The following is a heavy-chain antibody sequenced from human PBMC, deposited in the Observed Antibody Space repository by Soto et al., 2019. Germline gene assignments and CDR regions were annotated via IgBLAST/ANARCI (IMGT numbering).Heavy chain of an antibody. CDR2: IYYSGST. Sequence: SETLSLTCTVSGGSISSYYWSWIRQPPGKGLEWIGYIYYSGSTNYNPSLKSRVTISVDTSKNQFSLKLSSVTAADTAVYYCARHGVYSCGWHVGYYQHWGQGTLVTVSS. CDR1: GGSISSYY. D-gene: IGHD6-19*01. J-gene: IGHJ1*01. V-gene: IGHV4-59*08. CDR3: ARHGVYSCGWHVGYYQH.